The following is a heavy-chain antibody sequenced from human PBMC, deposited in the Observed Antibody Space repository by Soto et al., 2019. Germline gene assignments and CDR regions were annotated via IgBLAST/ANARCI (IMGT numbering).Heavy chain of an antibody. Sequence: QVQLQESGPGLVKPSGTLSLTCAVSSGSITSSNWWSWVRQPPGKGLEWIGEIFHNGNTYYNPSLNSRATISVDTSKNQFSVNLRSVTAADTAVYYCARRTWGMDVWGQGTTVTVSS. CDR3: ARRTWGMDV. CDR1: SGSITSSNW. CDR2: IFHNGNT. D-gene: IGHD2-8*01. J-gene: IGHJ6*02. V-gene: IGHV4-4*02.